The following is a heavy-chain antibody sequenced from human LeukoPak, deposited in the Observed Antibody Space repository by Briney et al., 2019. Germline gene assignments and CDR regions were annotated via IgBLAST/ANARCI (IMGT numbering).Heavy chain of an antibody. CDR3: ARVREPGIQLWHPSGDFDY. Sequence: GGSLRLSCAVSGFTFSSYNMNWVRQAPGKGLEWVSSISSGSGYMYYEDSVKGRFTISRDNAKNSLYLQMNSLRAEDTAVYYCARVREPGIQLWHPSGDFDYWGQGTLVTVSS. D-gene: IGHD5-18*01. CDR1: GFTFSSYN. V-gene: IGHV3-21*01. J-gene: IGHJ4*02. CDR2: ISSGSGYM.